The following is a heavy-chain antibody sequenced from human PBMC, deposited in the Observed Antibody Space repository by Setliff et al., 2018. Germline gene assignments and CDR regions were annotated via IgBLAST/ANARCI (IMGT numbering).Heavy chain of an antibody. D-gene: IGHD3-10*01. CDR1: GESIRSNNW. V-gene: IGHV4-4*02. CDR3: ARAPGRNIRGDY. J-gene: IGHJ4*02. Sequence: GSLRLSCTVSGESIRSNNWWNWVRQPPGKGLEWIGDIYQSGTTNYNPSLKSRVTISADTSKNQFSLKLKSVTAADTAVYYCARAPGRNIRGDYWGQGALVTVSS. CDR2: IYQSGTT.